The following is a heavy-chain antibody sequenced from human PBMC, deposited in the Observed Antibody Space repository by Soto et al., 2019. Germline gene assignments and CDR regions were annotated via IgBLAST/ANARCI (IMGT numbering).Heavy chain of an antibody. Sequence: QLVESGGGLVQPGGSLRLSCVVSGFTFSNYWMSWVRQAPGKGLEWVANIKQDGSETYYVDSVKGRFTISRDNAKNSLCLQMTSLGGKDTAVYYCARGWAKVAGTGDNWGQGTLVMVSS. CDR2: IKQDGSET. CDR3: ARGWAKVAGTGDN. J-gene: IGHJ4*02. CDR1: GFTFSNYW. D-gene: IGHD6-19*01. V-gene: IGHV3-7*01.